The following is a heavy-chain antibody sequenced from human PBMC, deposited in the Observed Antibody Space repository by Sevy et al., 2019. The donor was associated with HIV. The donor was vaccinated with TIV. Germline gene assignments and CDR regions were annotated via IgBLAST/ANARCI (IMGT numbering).Heavy chain of an antibody. Sequence: GGSLRLSCTASGFTFGDYAMSWFRQAPGRGLEWVGFIRSESYGETTEYAASGKGRFTVSRDDSKIIVYLQMNSLKTEDTAVYYCTRRSSRVYGDHLNLYWGQGTLVTVSS. CDR2: IRSESYGETT. D-gene: IGHD2-21*02. CDR3: TRRSSRVYGDHLNLY. V-gene: IGHV3-49*03. CDR1: GFTFGDYA. J-gene: IGHJ4*02.